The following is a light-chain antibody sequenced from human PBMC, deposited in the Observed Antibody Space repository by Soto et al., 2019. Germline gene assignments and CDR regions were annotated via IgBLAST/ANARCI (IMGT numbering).Light chain of an antibody. CDR2: EVT. V-gene: IGLV2-14*01. Sequence: QSALTQPASVSGSPGQSITISCTGTSSDIGGYNFVSWYQQHPGKAPKLIISEVTNRPSGVSNRFSGSKSGNTASLTISGLQAEDVADYYCSSYSSSTFYVFGTGTKLTVL. CDR1: SSDIGGYNF. CDR3: SSYSSSTFYV. J-gene: IGLJ1*01.